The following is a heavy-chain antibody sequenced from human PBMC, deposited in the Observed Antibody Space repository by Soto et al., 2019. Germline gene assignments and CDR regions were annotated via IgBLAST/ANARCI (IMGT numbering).Heavy chain of an antibody. CDR3: ARGYCSGGSCWVEYYYGMDV. J-gene: IGHJ6*02. V-gene: IGHV1-69*13. D-gene: IGHD2-15*01. Sequence: ASVKVSCKASGGTFSSYAISWVRQAPGQGLEWMGGIIPIFGTANYAQKFQGRVTITADESTSTAYMELSSLRSEDTAVYYCARGYCSGGSCWVEYYYGMDVWGQGTTVTVSS. CDR1: GGTFSSYA. CDR2: IIPIFGTA.